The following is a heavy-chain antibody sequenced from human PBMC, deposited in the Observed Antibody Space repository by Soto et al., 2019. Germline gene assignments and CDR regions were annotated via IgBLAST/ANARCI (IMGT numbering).Heavy chain of an antibody. CDR1: GGSISSGGYY. V-gene: IGHV4-31*03. CDR2: IYYSGST. Sequence: PSETLSLTCTVSGGSISSGGYYWSWIRQHPGKGLEWIGYIYYSGSTYYSPSLKSRVTISVDTSKNQFSLKLSSVTAADTAVYYCASNPNSSGYSGYWGQGTLVTVSS. D-gene: IGHD3-22*01. J-gene: IGHJ4*02. CDR3: ASNPNSSGYSGY.